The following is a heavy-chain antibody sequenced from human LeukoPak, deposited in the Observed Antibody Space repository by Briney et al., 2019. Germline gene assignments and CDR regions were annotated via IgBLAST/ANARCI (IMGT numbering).Heavy chain of an antibody. CDR2: IYHSGST. J-gene: IGHJ6*02. Sequence: SGTLSLTCAVSGGSISSSNWWSWVRQPPGKGLEWIGEIYHSGSTNYNPSLKSRVTISVDKSKNQFSLKLSSVTAADTAVYYCARVGVVVPALYGMDVWGQGTTVTVSS. CDR1: GGSISSSNW. CDR3: ARVGVVVPALYGMDV. V-gene: IGHV4-4*02. D-gene: IGHD2-2*01.